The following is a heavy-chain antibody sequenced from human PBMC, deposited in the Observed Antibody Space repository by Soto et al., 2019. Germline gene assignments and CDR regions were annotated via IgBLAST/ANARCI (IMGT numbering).Heavy chain of an antibody. D-gene: IGHD1-1*01. CDR3: AKGGWGTVLDY. Sequence: EVQLLESGGGLVQPGGSLRLSCAASGFTFSNYALTWVRQAPGKGLEWVSAISGSDGTTYYADSVKGRFTISRDNSMNTRYLQLDSLRGEDTAMYYCAKGGWGTVLDYWGQGTLVTVSS. CDR2: ISGSDGTT. CDR1: GFTFSNYA. V-gene: IGHV3-23*01. J-gene: IGHJ4*02.